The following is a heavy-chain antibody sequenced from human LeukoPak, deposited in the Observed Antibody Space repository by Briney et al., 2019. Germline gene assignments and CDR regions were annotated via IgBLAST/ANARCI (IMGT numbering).Heavy chain of an antibody. V-gene: IGHV3-21*01. J-gene: IGHJ4*02. D-gene: IGHD6-13*01. Sequence: GRSLRLSCAASGFTFSSYSMNWVRQAPGKGLEWVSSISSSSYIYYADSVKGRFTISRDNAKNSLYLQMNSLRAEDTAVYYCARFSKGHSSSWHRRGYFDYWGQGTLVTVSS. CDR2: ISSSSYI. CDR1: GFTFSSYS. CDR3: ARFSKGHSSSWHRRGYFDY.